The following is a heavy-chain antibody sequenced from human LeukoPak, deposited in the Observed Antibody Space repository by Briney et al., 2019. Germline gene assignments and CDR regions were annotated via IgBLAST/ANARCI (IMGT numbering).Heavy chain of an antibody. CDR1: GFTFGSYS. CDR2: INRDSSSI. CDR3: ARFPRTGWCNFDY. J-gene: IGHJ4*02. V-gene: IGHV3-48*02. D-gene: IGHD6-19*01. Sequence: GGSLRLSCSASGFTFGSYSMIWVRQAPGEGLQWVSYINRDSSSITYADSVEGRFTISRDNAKNSVYLQMNSLKDEDTAVYYCARFPRTGWCNFDYWGQGALVTVSS.